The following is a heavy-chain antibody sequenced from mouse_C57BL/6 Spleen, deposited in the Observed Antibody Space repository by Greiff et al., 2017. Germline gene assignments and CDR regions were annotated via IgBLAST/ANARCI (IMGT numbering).Heavy chain of an antibody. Sequence: QVQLKESGAELVKPGASVKLSCKASGYTFTEYTIHWVKQRSGQGLEWIGWFYPGSGSIKYNEKFKDKATLTADKSSSTVYMELSRLTSEDSAVYYCAREGIYYGSSYPAWFAYWGQGTLVTVSA. D-gene: IGHD1-1*01. J-gene: IGHJ3*01. CDR1: GYTFTEYT. CDR2: FYPGSGSI. V-gene: IGHV1-62-2*01. CDR3: AREGIYYGSSYPAWFAY.